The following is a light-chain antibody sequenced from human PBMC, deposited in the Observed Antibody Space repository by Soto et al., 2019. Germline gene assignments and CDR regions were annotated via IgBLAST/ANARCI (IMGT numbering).Light chain of an antibody. CDR3: QQYGRPSRT. Sequence: EIVMTQSPATLSVSPGERATLSCRASQSINSNLAWYQQKPGQTPRLLIYGASTRATGIPARFSGSGSGTDFTLTISRLEPEDFAVYYCQQYGRPSRTFGQGTKVEIK. CDR1: QSINSN. J-gene: IGKJ1*01. V-gene: IGKV3-15*01. CDR2: GAS.